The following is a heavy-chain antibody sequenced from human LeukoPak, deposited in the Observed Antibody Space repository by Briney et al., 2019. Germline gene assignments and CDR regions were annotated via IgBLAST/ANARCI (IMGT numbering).Heavy chain of an antibody. CDR3: ATIAAANTY. D-gene: IGHD6-13*01. CDR1: GYTFTGYY. J-gene: IGHJ4*02. Sequence: ASVKLSCKASGYTFTGYYMHWVRQAPGQGLEWMGWNNPNSGGTNYAQKFQGRVTMTRDTSISTAYMELRGLRSDDTAVFYCATIAAANTYWGQGTLVTVSS. CDR2: NNPNSGGT. V-gene: IGHV1-2*02.